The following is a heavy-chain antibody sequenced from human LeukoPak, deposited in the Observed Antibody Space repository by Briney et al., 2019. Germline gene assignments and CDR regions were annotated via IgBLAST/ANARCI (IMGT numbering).Heavy chain of an antibody. CDR2: ISSSSSYI. J-gene: IGHJ4*02. Sequence: GGSVRLSRSAYGFTFSSYSMMWLPPAPGQGRVGFSSISSSSSYIYYAGSVKGRFTISRDNAKNSLYLQMNRLRAEDTGVYYCASVPRIPPEDWGQGTLVTVSS. V-gene: IGHV3-21*01. CDR3: ASVPRIPPED. D-gene: IGHD2-2*02. CDR1: GFTFSSYS.